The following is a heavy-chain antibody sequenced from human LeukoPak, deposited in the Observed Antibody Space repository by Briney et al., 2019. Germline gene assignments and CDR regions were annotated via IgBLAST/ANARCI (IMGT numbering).Heavy chain of an antibody. CDR3: ARGRFRWELEIRDFDY. CDR2: ITTYKDNT. D-gene: IGHD1-26*01. Sequence: ASVKVSCKASGYTFTSYGISWVRQAPGEGLEWMGWITTYKDNTAYALKFQGRVTMTTDTSISTAYMELSSLRSEDTAVYYCARGRFRWELEIRDFDYWGQGTLVTVSS. V-gene: IGHV1-18*01. J-gene: IGHJ4*02. CDR1: GYTFTSYG.